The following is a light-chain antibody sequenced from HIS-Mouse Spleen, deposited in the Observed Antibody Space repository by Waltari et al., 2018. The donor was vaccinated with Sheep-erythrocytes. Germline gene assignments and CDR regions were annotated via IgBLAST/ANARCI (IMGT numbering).Light chain of an antibody. Sequence: QSALTQPPSVSGSPGQSVTISCTGTSSDVGSYNRVPGYQQPPGTDPNLMLYEVSNRPSRVPDRVSGSRSGNTASLTISGLQAEDEADYYCSSYTSSSTFLVFGGGTKLTVL. CDR3: SSYTSSSTFLV. CDR2: EVS. CDR1: SSDVGSYNR. J-gene: IGLJ2*01. V-gene: IGLV2-18*02.